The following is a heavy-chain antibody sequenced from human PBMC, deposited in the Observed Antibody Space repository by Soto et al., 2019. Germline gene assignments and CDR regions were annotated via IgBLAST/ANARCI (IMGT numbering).Heavy chain of an antibody. CDR2: IKSKTDGGTT. CDR3: TTDLRAGSYFDY. Sequence: GGSLRLSCTASGFNFSNAGRNWVRQAPGKGLEWVGRIKSKTDGGTTDYAAPVKGRFTISRDDSKNTLYLQMNSLKTEDTAVYYCTTDLRAGSYFDYWGQGTLVTVSS. CDR1: GFNFSNAG. J-gene: IGHJ4*02. D-gene: IGHD1-26*01. V-gene: IGHV3-15*07.